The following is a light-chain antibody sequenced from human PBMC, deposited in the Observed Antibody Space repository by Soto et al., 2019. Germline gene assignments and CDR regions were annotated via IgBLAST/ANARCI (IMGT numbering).Light chain of an antibody. V-gene: IGKV1-5*03. CDR3: QQYNSYSYT. CDR1: QSISSW. J-gene: IGKJ2*01. Sequence: DIQMTQSPSTLSASVGDRVTITCRASQSISSWLAWYQQKPGKAPKLLIYKASGLESGVPSRFSGSGSGTEFTLTISTLQPDDFATYYCQQYNSYSYTFGQGTKLEIK. CDR2: KAS.